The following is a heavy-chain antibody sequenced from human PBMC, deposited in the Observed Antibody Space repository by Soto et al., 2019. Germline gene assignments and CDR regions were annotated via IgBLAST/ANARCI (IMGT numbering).Heavy chain of an antibody. D-gene: IGHD6-6*01. CDR2: IYHSGST. CDR3: ARVGVGQLVVGPFFDY. CDR1: GYSISSGYY. J-gene: IGHJ4*02. Sequence: SETLSLTCAVSGYSISSGYYWGWIRQPPGKGLEWIGSIYHSGSTYYNPSLKSRVTISVDTSKNQFSLKLSSVTAADTAVYYCARVGVGQLVVGPFFDYGGQGALVTVSS. V-gene: IGHV4-38-2*01.